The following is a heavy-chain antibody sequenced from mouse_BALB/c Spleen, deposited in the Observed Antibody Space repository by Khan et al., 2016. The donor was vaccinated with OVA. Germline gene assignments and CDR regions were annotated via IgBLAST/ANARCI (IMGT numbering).Heavy chain of an antibody. Sequence: QVQLKQSGAELMKPGASVKISCKASGYTFNTYWMEWIKQRPGHGLEWIGEILPESGSTNYNEKLKGKATLTADTSSNTAYMQISSLTSEDSAVYYGVRGFWHYGSSSSHYFDYWGQGSTLTVTS. CDR3: VRGFWHYGSSSSHYFDY. D-gene: IGHD1-1*01. J-gene: IGHJ2*01. V-gene: IGHV1-9*01. CDR2: ILPESGST. CDR1: GYTFNTYW.